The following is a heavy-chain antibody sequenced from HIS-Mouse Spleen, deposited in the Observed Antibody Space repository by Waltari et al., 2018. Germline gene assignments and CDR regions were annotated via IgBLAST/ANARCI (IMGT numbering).Heavy chain of an antibody. D-gene: IGHD6-13*01. CDR1: GGSISSSSYY. CDR3: AREIPYSSSWYDWYFDL. CDR2: IYYGGRT. V-gene: IGHV4-39*07. J-gene: IGHJ2*01. Sequence: QLQLQESGPGLVKPSETLSLTCTVSGGSISSSSYYWGWIRQPPGKGLEWLGGIYYGGRTYYNPSLKRLVTIEVDTSKSQVSLKLSAVTAAETAVYYCAREIPYSSSWYDWYFDLWGRGTLVTVSS.